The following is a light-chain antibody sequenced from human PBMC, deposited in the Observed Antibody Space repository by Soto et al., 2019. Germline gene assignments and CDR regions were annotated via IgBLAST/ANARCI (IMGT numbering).Light chain of an antibody. CDR1: SSDIGGYNY. Sequence: QSVLTQPASVSGSPGQSITISCTGSSSDIGGYNYVSWYQQHPDKAPKLMIYHVSNRPSGISSRFSGSKSGNTASLTISGLQAEDEADYYCSSYTSSTTYVFGTGTQLTVL. CDR2: HVS. J-gene: IGLJ1*01. V-gene: IGLV2-14*01. CDR3: SSYTSSTTYV.